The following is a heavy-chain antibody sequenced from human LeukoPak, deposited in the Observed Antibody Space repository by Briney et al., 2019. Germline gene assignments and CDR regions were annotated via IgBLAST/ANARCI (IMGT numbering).Heavy chain of an antibody. D-gene: IGHD2-15*01. V-gene: IGHV3-30*04. CDR2: ISYDGSNK. CDR3: AREGCSGDSCYFNYLDV. J-gene: IGHJ6*02. CDR1: GLTFSGYA. Sequence: GGSLRLSCAASGLTFSGYAIHWVRQAPGKGLDWVAVISYDGSNKYYADSVKGRFTISRDNSKNTLYLQMNSLRAEDTAVYYCAREGCSGDSCYFNYLDVWGQGTTVTVSS.